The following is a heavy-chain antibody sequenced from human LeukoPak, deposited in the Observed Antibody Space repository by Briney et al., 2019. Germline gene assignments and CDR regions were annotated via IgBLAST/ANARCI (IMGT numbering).Heavy chain of an antibody. CDR3: ARVGVFGYCTRDSCHSPLDY. J-gene: IGHJ4*02. D-gene: IGHD2-15*01. Sequence: GGSLRLSCVASGFTFSSYTMKWVRQAPGKGLEWVSSISSGSSYIYYADSVKGRFTISRDNAKNSLYLQMNSLRAEDTAVYYCARVGVFGYCTRDSCHSPLDYWGQGTLVTVSS. CDR1: GFTFSSYT. V-gene: IGHV3-21*04. CDR2: ISSGSSYI.